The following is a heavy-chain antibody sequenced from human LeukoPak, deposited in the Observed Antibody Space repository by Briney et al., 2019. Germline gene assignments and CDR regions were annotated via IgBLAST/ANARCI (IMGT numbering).Heavy chain of an antibody. J-gene: IGHJ4*02. CDR2: INHSGST. V-gene: IGHV4-34*01. CDR1: GGSFSGYY. D-gene: IGHD4-17*01. CDR3: ARGGYGAYMG. Sequence: PSETLSLTCAVYGGSFSGYYWSWTRQPPGKGLEWIGEINHSGSTNYNPSLKSRVTISVDTSKNQFSLKLSSVTAADTAVYYCARGGYGAYMGWGQGMLVTVSS.